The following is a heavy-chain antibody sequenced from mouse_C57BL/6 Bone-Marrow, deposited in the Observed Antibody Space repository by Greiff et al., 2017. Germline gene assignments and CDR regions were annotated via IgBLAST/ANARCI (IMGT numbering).Heavy chain of an antibody. CDR3: ARWRLLRLYAMDY. D-gene: IGHD2-3*01. V-gene: IGHV1-64*01. J-gene: IGHJ4*01. CDR2: IHPNSGST. CDR1: GYTFTSYW. Sequence: VQLQQPGAELVKPGASVKLSCKASGYTFTSYWMHWVKQRPGQGLEWIGMIHPNSGSTNYNEKFKSKATLTVDKSSSTAYMQLSSLTSEDSAVYCCARWRLLRLYAMDYWGQGTSVTVSS.